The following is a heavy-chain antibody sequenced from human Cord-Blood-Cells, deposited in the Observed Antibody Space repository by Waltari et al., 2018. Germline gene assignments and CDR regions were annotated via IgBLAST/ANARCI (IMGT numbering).Heavy chain of an antibody. CDR2: FDPEDDET. CDR3: ATGDWYSSGWYNYYYYMDV. V-gene: IGHV1-24*01. D-gene: IGHD6-19*01. CDR1: GYTLPELS. Sequence: QVQLVQSGAEVKKPGASVKVSCKVSGYTLPELSMPWVRHAPGKGLEWMGGFDPEDDETIYAQKFQGRVTMTEDTSTDTAYMELSSLRSEDTAVYYCATGDWYSSGWYNYYYYMDVWGKGTTVTVSS. J-gene: IGHJ6*03.